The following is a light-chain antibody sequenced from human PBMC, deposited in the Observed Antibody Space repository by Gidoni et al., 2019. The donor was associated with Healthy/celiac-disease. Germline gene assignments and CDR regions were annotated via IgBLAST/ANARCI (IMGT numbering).Light chain of an antibody. CDR2: DAS. J-gene: IGKJ5*01. CDR3: QQRSNWLIT. CDR1: QSVSSY. V-gene: IGKV3-11*01. Sequence: EIVLTQSPATLSLSPGERATLSCRARQSVSSYLAWYQQKTGQAPRLLIYDASNRATGSPARFSGSGSGTDFTLTISSLEPEDFAVYYCQQRSNWLITFGQGTRLEIK.